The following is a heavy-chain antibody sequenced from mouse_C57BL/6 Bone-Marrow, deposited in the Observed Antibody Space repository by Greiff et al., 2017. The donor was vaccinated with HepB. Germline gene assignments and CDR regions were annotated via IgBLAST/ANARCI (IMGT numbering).Heavy chain of an antibody. CDR3: ARPSLLLRGAWFAY. J-gene: IGHJ3*01. CDR2: IWSGGST. V-gene: IGHV2-2*01. CDR1: GFSLTSYG. D-gene: IGHD1-1*01. Sequence: VKVVESGPGLVQPSQSLSITCTVSGFSLTSYGVHWVRQSPGKGLEWLGVIWSGGSTDYNAAFISRLSISKDNSKSQVFFKMNSLQADDTAIYYCARPSLLLRGAWFAYWGQGTLVTVSA.